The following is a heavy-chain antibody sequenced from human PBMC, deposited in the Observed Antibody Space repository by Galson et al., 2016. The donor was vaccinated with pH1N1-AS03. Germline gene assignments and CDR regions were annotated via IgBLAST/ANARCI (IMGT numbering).Heavy chain of an antibody. V-gene: IGHV3-48*03. Sequence: SLRLSCAASGFSLGSHEMNWVRQAPGKGLEWISYITADVTSRKYADSVRGRFTITRDNANNLVFLYMSSLTVEDTGLYYCAREVGRRDGYIWTSDAFDVWGRGTTVIVSA. CDR2: ITADVTSR. CDR3: AREVGRRDGYIWTSDAFDV. J-gene: IGHJ3*01. D-gene: IGHD5-24*01. CDR1: GFSLGSHE.